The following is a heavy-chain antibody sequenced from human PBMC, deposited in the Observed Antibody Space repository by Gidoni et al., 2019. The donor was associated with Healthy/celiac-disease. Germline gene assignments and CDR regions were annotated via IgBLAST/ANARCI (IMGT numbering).Heavy chain of an antibody. CDR2: IYYSGST. Sequence: QVHLQESGPGLVNPSETLSLPCTVSGVSISSYYWSCIRQPPGKGLEWIGYIYYSGSTNYNTSLKSRVTISVDTSKNQFSLKLSSVTAADTAVYYCARAEWGYGSRIFDYWGQGTLVTVSS. CDR3: ARAEWGYGSRIFDY. V-gene: IGHV4-59*01. J-gene: IGHJ4*02. CDR1: GVSISSYY. D-gene: IGHD3-10*01.